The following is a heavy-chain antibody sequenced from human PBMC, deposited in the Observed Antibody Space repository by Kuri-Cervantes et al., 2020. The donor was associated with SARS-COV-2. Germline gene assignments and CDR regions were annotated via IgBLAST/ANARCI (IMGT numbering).Heavy chain of an antibody. CDR2: IYHSGST. V-gene: IGHV4-4*02. CDR1: GGSISNSNW. J-gene: IGHJ6*02. Sequence: SETLSLTCTVSGGSISNSNWWSWVRQPPGKGLEWIGEIYHSGSTNYNPSLKSRVTTSVDKSKNQFSLKLSSVTAADTAVYYCAREGIAVAGHYYGMDVWGQGTTVTVSS. D-gene: IGHD6-19*01. CDR3: AREGIAVAGHYYGMDV.